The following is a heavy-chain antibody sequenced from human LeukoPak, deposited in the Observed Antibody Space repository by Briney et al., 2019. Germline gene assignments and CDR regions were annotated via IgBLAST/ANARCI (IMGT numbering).Heavy chain of an antibody. V-gene: IGHV4-39*07. Sequence: PSETLSLTCTVSGGSISSSSYYWGWIRQPPGKGLEWIGSIYYSGSTYYNPSLKSRVTISVDTSKNQFSLKLSSVTAADTAVYYCARDPNIVGATTFNWFDPWGQGTLVTVSS. J-gene: IGHJ5*02. CDR3: ARDPNIVGATTFNWFDP. D-gene: IGHD1-26*01. CDR1: GGSISSSSYY. CDR2: IYYSGST.